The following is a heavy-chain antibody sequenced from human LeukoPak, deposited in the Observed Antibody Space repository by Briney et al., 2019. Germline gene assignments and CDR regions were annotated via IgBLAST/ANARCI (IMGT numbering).Heavy chain of an antibody. J-gene: IGHJ5*02. CDR1: GYTFTSYG. Sequence: ASVKVSCKASGYTFTSYGISWVRQAPGQGLEWMGWISAYNGNTNYAQKLQGRVTMTTDTSTSTAYMELRSLRSDDTAVYYCARDHPSYYYDSSGYSINWFDPWGQGTLVTVSS. V-gene: IGHV1-18*01. D-gene: IGHD3-22*01. CDR2: ISAYNGNT. CDR3: ARDHPSYYYDSSGYSINWFDP.